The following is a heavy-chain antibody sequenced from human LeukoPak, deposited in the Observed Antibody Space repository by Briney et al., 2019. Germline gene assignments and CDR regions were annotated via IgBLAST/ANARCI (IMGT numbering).Heavy chain of an antibody. V-gene: IGHV4-39*07. CDR1: GGSISSSSYY. CDR2: IYYSGST. CDR3: AREDWEYSSSSGFDY. J-gene: IGHJ4*02. Sequence: SETLSLTCTVSGGSISSSSYYWGWIRQPPGKGLEWIGSIYYSGSTYYNPSLKSRVTISVDTSKNQFSLKLSSVTAADTAVYYCAREDWEYSSSSGFDYWGQGTLVTVSS. D-gene: IGHD6-6*01.